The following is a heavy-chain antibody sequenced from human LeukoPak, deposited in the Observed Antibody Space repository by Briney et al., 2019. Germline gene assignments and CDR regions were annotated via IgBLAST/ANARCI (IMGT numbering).Heavy chain of an antibody. CDR3: ASESTYRYNY. CDR2: IYYSGST. V-gene: IGHV4-31*03. CDR1: GVSISSGGYY. D-gene: IGHD5-18*01. Sequence: SQTLSLTCTVSGVSISSGGYYWSWLRQHPGKGLEWIGYIYYSGSTYYNPSLKSRVTIPVDTSKNQFSLKLSSATAADTAVYYCASESTYRYNYWGQGTLVTVSS. J-gene: IGHJ4*02.